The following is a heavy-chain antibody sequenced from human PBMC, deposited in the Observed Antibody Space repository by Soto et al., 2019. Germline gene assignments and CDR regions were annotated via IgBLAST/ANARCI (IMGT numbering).Heavy chain of an antibody. J-gene: IGHJ5*02. CDR3: ARAKRQITIAVAGNNWFDP. CDR1: GGSISSYY. V-gene: IGHV4-59*01. Sequence: SETLSLTCTVSGGSISSYYWSWIRQPPGKGLEWIGYIYYSGSTNYNPSLKSRVTISVDTSKNQFSLKLSSVTAADTAVYYCARAKRQITIAVAGNNWFDPWGQGTLVTVSS. D-gene: IGHD6-19*01. CDR2: IYYSGST.